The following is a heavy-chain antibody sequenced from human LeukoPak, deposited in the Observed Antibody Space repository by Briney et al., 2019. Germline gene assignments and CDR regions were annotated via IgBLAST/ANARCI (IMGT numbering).Heavy chain of an antibody. CDR2: MNPNSGNT. CDR3: ARGSGIAARPRYWFDP. V-gene: IGHV1-8*01. CDR1: GYTFTSYD. J-gene: IGHJ5*02. D-gene: IGHD6-6*01. Sequence: ASVKVSCKASGYTFTSYDINWVRQATGQGLEWMGWMNPNSGNTGYAQKFQGGVTMTRNTSISTAYMELSSLRSEDTAVYYCARGSGIAARPRYWFDPWGQGTLVTVSS.